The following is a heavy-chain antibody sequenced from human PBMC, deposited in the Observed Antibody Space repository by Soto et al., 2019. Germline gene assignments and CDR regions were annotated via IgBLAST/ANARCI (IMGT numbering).Heavy chain of an antibody. Sequence: PGGSLRLSCAASGFTFSGSAMHWVRQASGKGLEWVGRIRSKANSYATAYAASVKGRFTISRDDSKNTAYLQMNSLKTEDTAVYYCTRCPYDSSSSRSYYYYMDVWGKGTTVTVSS. CDR1: GFTFSGSA. D-gene: IGHD6-13*01. CDR3: TRCPYDSSSSRSYYYYMDV. CDR2: IRSKANSYAT. J-gene: IGHJ6*03. V-gene: IGHV3-73*01.